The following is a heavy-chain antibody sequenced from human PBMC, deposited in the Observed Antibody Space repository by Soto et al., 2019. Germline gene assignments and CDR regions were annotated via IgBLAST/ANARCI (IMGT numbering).Heavy chain of an antibody. CDR1: GGTFSSYA. Sequence: QVQLVQSGAEVKKPGSSVKVSCKASGGTFSSYAINWVRQAPGQGLEWMGGIIPIFGTANYAQKFQGRVTITADERTSTDYMELSSLRSEDTAVYYCARGSGGSSYYYYGMDVWGQGTTVTVSS. CDR2: IIPIFGTA. CDR3: ARGSGGSSYYYYGMDV. V-gene: IGHV1-69*12. J-gene: IGHJ6*02. D-gene: IGHD2-15*01.